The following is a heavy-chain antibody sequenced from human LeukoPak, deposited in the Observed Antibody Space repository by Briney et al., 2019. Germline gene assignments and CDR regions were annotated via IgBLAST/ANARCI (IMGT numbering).Heavy chain of an antibody. CDR2: IYTSGST. Sequence: SETLSLTCTVSGGSISSYYWSWIRQPAGKGLEWIGRIYTSGSTNYNPSLKSRVTISVDKSKNQFSLKLSSVTAADTAVYYCARDFSSWNWFDPWGQGTLVTVSS. J-gene: IGHJ5*02. CDR1: GGSISSYY. V-gene: IGHV4-4*07. CDR3: ARDFSSWNWFDP. D-gene: IGHD6-13*01.